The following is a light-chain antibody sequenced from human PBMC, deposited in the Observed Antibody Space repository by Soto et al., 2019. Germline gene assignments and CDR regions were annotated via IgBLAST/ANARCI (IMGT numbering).Light chain of an antibody. J-gene: IGKJ1*01. CDR2: GAS. Sequence: PGERATLSCRASQSVSSNLAWYQQKPGQAPRLLIYGASTRATGIPARFSGSGSGTEFTLTISSLQSEDFAVYYCQQYNNWPLTFGQGTKVDIK. CDR1: QSVSSN. CDR3: QQYNNWPLT. V-gene: IGKV3-15*01.